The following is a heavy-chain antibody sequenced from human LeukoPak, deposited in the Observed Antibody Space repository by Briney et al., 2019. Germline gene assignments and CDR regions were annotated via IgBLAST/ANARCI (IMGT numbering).Heavy chain of an antibody. V-gene: IGHV4-38-2*02. CDR2: FYHGGST. Sequence: NSSETLSLTCTVSGYSISTGYYWDWIRQPPGKGLEWIGTFYHGGSTYYNPSLKSRVTISVDTSKNQFSLRLSSVTAADTAVYYCARVTGYVMEDYFDYWGQGTLVTVSS. D-gene: IGHD6-13*01. CDR3: ARVTGYVMEDYFDY. J-gene: IGHJ4*02. CDR1: GYSISTGYY.